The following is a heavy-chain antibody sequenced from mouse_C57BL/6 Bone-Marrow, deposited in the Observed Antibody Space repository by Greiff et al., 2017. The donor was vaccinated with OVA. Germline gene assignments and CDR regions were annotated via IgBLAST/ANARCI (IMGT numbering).Heavy chain of an antibody. Sequence: EVKLMESGGGLVKPGGSLKLSCAASGFTFSDYGMHWVRQAPEKGLEWVAYISSGSSTIYYADTVKGRFTISRDNAKNTLFLQMTSLRSEDTAMYSCARQGYGSSYGYWGQGTTLTVSS. CDR1: GFTFSDYG. J-gene: IGHJ2*01. CDR2: ISSGSSTI. CDR3: ARQGYGSSYGY. D-gene: IGHD1-1*01. V-gene: IGHV5-17*01.